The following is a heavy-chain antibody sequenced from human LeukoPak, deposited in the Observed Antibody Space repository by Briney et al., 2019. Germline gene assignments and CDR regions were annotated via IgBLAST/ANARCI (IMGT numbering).Heavy chain of an antibody. CDR1: GGSISSYY. CDR3: ARHYYDSSGYYGDYYFDY. D-gene: IGHD3-22*01. CDR2: IYYSGST. J-gene: IGHJ4*02. Sequence: SETLSLTCTVSGGSISSYYWSWIRQPPGKGLEWIGYIYYSGSTNYNPSLKSRVTISVDTSKNQFSLKLSSVTAADTAVYYCARHYYDSSGYYGDYYFDYWGQGTLVTVSS. V-gene: IGHV4-59*08.